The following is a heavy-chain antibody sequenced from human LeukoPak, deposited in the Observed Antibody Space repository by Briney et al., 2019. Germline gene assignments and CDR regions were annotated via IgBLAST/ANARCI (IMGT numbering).Heavy chain of an antibody. CDR3: AHRKNYYDSSVFDN. J-gene: IGHJ4*02. D-gene: IGHD3-22*01. Sequence: SGPTLVHPTQTLTLTCTFSGFSLNTRGVGVGWIRQPPGRALEWLALIYWDDDRRYSPSLKSRLTITKDTSKNQVVLTMTTMDPVDTATYFCAHRKNYYDSSVFDNWGQGTLVTVSS. CDR1: GFSLNTRGVG. CDR2: IYWDDDR. V-gene: IGHV2-5*02.